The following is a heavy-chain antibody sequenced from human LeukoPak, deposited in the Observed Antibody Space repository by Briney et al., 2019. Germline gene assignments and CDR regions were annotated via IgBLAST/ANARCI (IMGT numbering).Heavy chain of an antibody. CDR1: GVTFSSYA. D-gene: IGHD7-27*01. J-gene: IGHJ6*04. Sequence: ASVKVSCKASGVTFSSYAISWVRQAPGQGLEWIVGIIPIFGTANYAQKFQGRVTITADKPTSTAYMELSSLRSEHTAEYYCTIDVERLANWDYYYYYGMDVWGKGTTVTVPS. CDR3: TIDVERLANWDYYYYYGMDV. V-gene: IGHV1-69*06. CDR2: IIPIFGTA.